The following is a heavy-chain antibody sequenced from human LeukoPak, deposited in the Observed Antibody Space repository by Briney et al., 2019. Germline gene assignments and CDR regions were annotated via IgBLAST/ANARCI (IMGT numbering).Heavy chain of an antibody. D-gene: IGHD1-1*01. CDR3: ARGRWTSGIDY. CDR1: GLTLSSYW. CDR2: INGDGSNT. J-gene: IGHJ4*02. Sequence: QPGGSLRLSCAASGLTLSSYWMHWVRQAPGKGLVWVSRINGDGSNTTYADSVKGRFTISRDNAKNTLYLQVNSLRAEDTAVYYCARGRWTSGIDYWGQGTLVTVSS. V-gene: IGHV3-74*01.